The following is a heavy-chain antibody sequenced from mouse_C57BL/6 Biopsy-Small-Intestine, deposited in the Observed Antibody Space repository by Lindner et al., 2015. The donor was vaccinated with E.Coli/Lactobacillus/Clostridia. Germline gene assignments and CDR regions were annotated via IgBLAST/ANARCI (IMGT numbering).Heavy chain of an antibody. CDR3: AREGDYDYDEVDY. V-gene: IGHV1-9*01. CDR1: GYTFTGYW. Sequence: VQLQESGAELMKPGASVKLSCKATGYTFTGYWIEWVKQKPGHGLEWIGEILPGSGSARYSEKFKGKATFTADTSSNTAYMEVSSLTTEDSAIYYCAREGDYDYDEVDYWGQGATLTVSS. J-gene: IGHJ2*01. D-gene: IGHD2-4*01. CDR2: ILPGSGSA.